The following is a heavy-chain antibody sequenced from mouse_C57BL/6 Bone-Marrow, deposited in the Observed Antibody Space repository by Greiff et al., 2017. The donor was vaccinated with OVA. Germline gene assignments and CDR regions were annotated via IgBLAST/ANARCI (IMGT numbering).Heavy chain of an antibody. CDR3: ARRAGLRLLYYYAMDY. J-gene: IGHJ4*01. Sequence: LQESGAELMKPGASVKLSCKATGYTFTGYWIEWVKQRPGHGLEWIGEILPGSGSTNYNEKFKGKATFTADTSSNTAYMQLSSLTTEDSAIYYCARRAGLRLLYYYAMDYWGQGTSVTVSS. CDR1: GYTFTGYW. V-gene: IGHV1-9*01. CDR2: ILPGSGST. D-gene: IGHD3-2*02.